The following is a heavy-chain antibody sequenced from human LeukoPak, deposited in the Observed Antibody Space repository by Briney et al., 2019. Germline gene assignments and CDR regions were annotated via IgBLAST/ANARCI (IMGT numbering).Heavy chain of an antibody. CDR1: GFTVNTIY. CDR2: TYAGGMT. J-gene: IGHJ4*02. D-gene: IGHD3-3*01. Sequence: GGSLRLSCAASGFTVNTIYMTWVRQAPGKGLEWVSITYAGGMTYYADSVKGRFTISRDNSKNVLYLQMNSLRAADTAVYYCARGTSRTSPLSGYYRGYFDYWGQGTLVTVSS. CDR3: ARGTSRTSPLSGYYRGYFDY. V-gene: IGHV3-66*02.